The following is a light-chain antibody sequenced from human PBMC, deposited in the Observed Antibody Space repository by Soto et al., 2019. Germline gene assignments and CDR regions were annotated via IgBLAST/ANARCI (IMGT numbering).Light chain of an antibody. V-gene: IGKV1-33*01. CDR3: QQYDNLTLT. CDR1: QDLSNY. J-gene: IGKJ4*01. Sequence: DIQMTQSPSSLSSSVGDRVTITCQASQDLSNYLNWYQQKPGKAPKLLIYDAFNLETRVPSRFCGSRSRTDFTFTISSLQPEDIATYYCQQYDNLTLTFGEGTNMEIK. CDR2: DAF.